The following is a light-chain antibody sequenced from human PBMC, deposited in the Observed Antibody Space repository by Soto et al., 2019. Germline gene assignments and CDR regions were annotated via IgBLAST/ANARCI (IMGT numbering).Light chain of an antibody. CDR3: LQQKSFPFT. V-gene: IGKV1-17*01. Sequence: DIQMTQSPSSLSASVGDRVTITCRASQDIGIHLGWYQQKPRKAPKRLIYAASSLEIGVPSRFSGSGSGTEFSLTISSLQAEDFAAYYCLQQKSFPFTFGQGTRLDIK. CDR1: QDIGIH. CDR2: AAS. J-gene: IGKJ5*01.